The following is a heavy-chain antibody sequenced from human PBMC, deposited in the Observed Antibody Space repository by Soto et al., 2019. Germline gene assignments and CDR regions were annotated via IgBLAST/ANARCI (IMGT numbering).Heavy chain of an antibody. J-gene: IGHJ3*01. V-gene: IGHV3-33*01. Sequence: QVQVMESGGGVVQPGRSLRLSCVASGFTLGSCGIHWVRQAPGKGLEWVAVLWYDGSTKYYGDSVKGRFTISRDNSKNTVYLQMNSLRAEDTAVYYCARDLAFPYNRPNDAFTVWGQGTMVTISS. D-gene: IGHD1-1*01. CDR1: GFTLGSCG. CDR3: ARDLAFPYNRPNDAFTV. CDR2: LWYDGSTK.